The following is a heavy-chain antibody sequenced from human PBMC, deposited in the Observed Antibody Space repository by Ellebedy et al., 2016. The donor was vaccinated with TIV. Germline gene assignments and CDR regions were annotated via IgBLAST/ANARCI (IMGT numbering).Heavy chain of an antibody. CDR2: ISNTGSRT. CDR1: GFTFSSYA. CDR3: AKDRTSGDGYWVFDQ. V-gene: IGHV3-23*01. J-gene: IGHJ4*02. D-gene: IGHD5-18*01. Sequence: PGGSLRLSCAASGFTFSSYAMSWVRQAPGKGLEWVSTISNTGSRTYYADSVKGRFTISRDNSKSMVHLQMNSLRPEDTAVYYCAKDRTSGDGYWVFDQWGQGTLVTVSS.